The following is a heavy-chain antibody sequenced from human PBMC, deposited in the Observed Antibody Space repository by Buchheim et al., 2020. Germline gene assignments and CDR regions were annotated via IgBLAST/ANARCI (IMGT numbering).Heavy chain of an antibody. Sequence: QGQLVESGGGVVQPGGSLRLSCAASGFNFSTYGMHWVRQSPGKGLEWVGVISYDGFFQYHIDPVEGRFAISRDNSRNTLYLQLNSLRVEDTAIYYCARSLKFQGVAIPFGLVVLGQGAT. D-gene: IGHD2-21*01. V-gene: IGHV3-33*01. CDR2: ISYDGFFQ. J-gene: IGHJ6*02. CDR1: GFNFSTYG. CDR3: ARSLKFQGVAIPFGLVV.